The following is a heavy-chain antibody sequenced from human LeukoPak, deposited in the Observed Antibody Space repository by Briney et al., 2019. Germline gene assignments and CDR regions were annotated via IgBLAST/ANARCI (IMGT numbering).Heavy chain of an antibody. CDR3: AREGWATIFGVVITGSAFDI. J-gene: IGHJ3*02. CDR1: GYTFTSYG. D-gene: IGHD3-3*01. V-gene: IGHV1-18*01. Sequence: ASVKVSCKASGYTFTSYGISWVRQAPGQGLEWMGWISAYNGNTNYAQKLQGRVTMPTDTSTSTAYMELRSLRSDDTAVYYCAREGWATIFGVVITGSAFDIWGQGTMVTVSS. CDR2: ISAYNGNT.